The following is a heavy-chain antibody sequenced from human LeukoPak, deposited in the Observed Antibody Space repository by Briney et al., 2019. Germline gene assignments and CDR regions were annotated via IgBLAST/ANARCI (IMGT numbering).Heavy chain of an antibody. J-gene: IGHJ3*02. D-gene: IGHD3-22*01. V-gene: IGHV4-39*07. Sequence: SETLSLTCTVSSGSINSDSHYWGWIRQPPGKGLEWIGSVYYKGTTQYNPSLKSRVTMSVDTSKNQFSLKLSSVTAADTAVYYCARENIYYDSSGYPFDAFDIWGQGTMVTVSS. CDR3: ARENIYYDSSGYPFDAFDI. CDR1: SGSINSDSHY. CDR2: VYYKGTT.